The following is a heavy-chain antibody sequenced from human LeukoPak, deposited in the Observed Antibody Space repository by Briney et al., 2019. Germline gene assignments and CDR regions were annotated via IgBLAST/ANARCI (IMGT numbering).Heavy chain of an antibody. D-gene: IGHD6-13*01. J-gene: IGHJ4*02. CDR2: ISGSGDST. CDR1: GFTFSSYA. CDR3: VRQPPHSGSWSLDS. Sequence: PGGSLRLSCAASGFTFSSYAMSWVRQAPGKGLEWVSGISGSGDSTHYADSVKGRFTISRDNSKNTLYLQMNSLRAEDTAVYYCVRQPPHSGSWSLDSWGQGTLVTVSS. V-gene: IGHV3-23*01.